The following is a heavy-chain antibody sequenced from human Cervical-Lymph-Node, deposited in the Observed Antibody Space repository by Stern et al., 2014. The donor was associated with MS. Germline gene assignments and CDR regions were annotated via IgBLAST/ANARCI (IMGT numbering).Heavy chain of an antibody. D-gene: IGHD2-15*01. J-gene: IGHJ6*02. CDR1: GFRFDDYA. Sequence: QLVESGGDLVQPGRSLRLSCAASGFRFDDYAMYWVRQAPGKGLEWVSGISWGSGKIGYADSVKGRFTITRDNVNNSLFLQMNSLRSEDTASYYCARAIGFCSGGNCEPYYYYGIDVWGQGTRVTVSS. CDR2: ISWGSGKI. V-gene: IGHV3-9*01. CDR3: ARAIGFCSGGNCEPYYYYGIDV.